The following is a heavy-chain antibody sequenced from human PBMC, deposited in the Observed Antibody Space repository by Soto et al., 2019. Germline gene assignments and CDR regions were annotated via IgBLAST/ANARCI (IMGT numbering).Heavy chain of an antibody. Sequence: RGSLIVSCAASGFTFSNAWMNWARQAPGKGLEWVGRIKSKTNGGTTDYAAPVKGRFTISRDDSKNTLYLQMNSLITEDTAVYFCSTNWPTDRDCGQGTLFTVSS. CDR2: IKSKTNGGTT. J-gene: IGHJ4*02. CDR3: STNWPTDRD. CDR1: GFTFSNAW. V-gene: IGHV3-15*01.